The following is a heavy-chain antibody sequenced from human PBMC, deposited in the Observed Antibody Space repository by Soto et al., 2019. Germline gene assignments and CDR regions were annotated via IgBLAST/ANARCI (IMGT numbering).Heavy chain of an antibody. CDR1: GFTFSSYA. CDR2: ISGSDDST. V-gene: IGHV3-23*01. CDR3: AKDKSMGAGSYSYFDS. D-gene: IGHD1-26*01. Sequence: PGGSLRLSCAASGFTFSSYAMSWVRQAPGKGLEWLSFISGSDDSTYYADSVKGRFTISRDNSKNTLYLQINSLRAEDTAIYYCAKDKSMGAGSYSYFDSWGQGTLVTVSS. J-gene: IGHJ4*02.